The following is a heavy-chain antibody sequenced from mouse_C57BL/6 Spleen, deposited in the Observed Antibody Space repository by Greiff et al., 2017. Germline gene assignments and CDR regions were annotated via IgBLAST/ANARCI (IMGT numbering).Heavy chain of an antibody. CDR2: IDPSDSYT. V-gene: IGHV1-50*01. J-gene: IGHJ4*01. CDR1: GYTFTSYW. Sequence: VQLQQPGAELVKPGASVKLSCKASGYTFTSYWMQWVKQRPGQGLEWIGEIDPSDSYTNYNQKFKGKATLTVDTSSSTAYMQRSSLTSEDSAVYYCARSAYFAMDYWGQGTSGTVSS. CDR3: ARSAYFAMDY.